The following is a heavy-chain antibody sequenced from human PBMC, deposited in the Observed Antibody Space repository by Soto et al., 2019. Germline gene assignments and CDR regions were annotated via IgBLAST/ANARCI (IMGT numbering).Heavy chain of an antibody. CDR2: IYSGGST. D-gene: IGHD6-13*01. Sequence: GGSLRLSCAASGFTVSSNYMSWVRQAPGKGLEWVSVIYSGGSTNYAQKFRGRVTMARDTSTSTVYMDLSSLRSDNTAVYYCARDLAAADYWGQGTLVTVSS. CDR1: GFTVSSNY. J-gene: IGHJ4*02. V-gene: IGHV3-53*05. CDR3: ARDLAAADY.